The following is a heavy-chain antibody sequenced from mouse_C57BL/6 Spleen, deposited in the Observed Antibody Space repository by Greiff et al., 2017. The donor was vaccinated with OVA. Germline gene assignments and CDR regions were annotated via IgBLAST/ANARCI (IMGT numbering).Heavy chain of an antibody. CDR3: AREGGKDYYGSSYDAMDY. D-gene: IGHD1-1*01. V-gene: IGHV1-18*01. CDR1: GYTFTDYN. J-gene: IGHJ4*01. Sequence: EVQLQQSGPELVKPGASVKIPCKASGYTFTDYNMDWVKQSHGKSLEWIGDINPNNGGTIYNQKFKGKATLTVDKSSSTAYMELRSLTSEDTAVYYCAREGGKDYYGSSYDAMDYWGQGTSVTVSS. CDR2: INPNNGGT.